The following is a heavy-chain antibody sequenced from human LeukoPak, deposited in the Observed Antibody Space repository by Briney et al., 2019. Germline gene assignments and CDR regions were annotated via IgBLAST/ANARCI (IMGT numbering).Heavy chain of an antibody. CDR3: AREALTMIVVDSNWFDP. CDR2: IWYDGSNK. J-gene: IGHJ5*02. Sequence: PGGSLRLSCAASGLTFSSYGMHWVRQAPGKGLEWVAVIWYDGSNKYYADSVKGRFTISRDNSKNTLYLQMNSLRAEDTAVYYCAREALTMIVVDSNWFDPWGQGTLVTVSS. CDR1: GLTFSSYG. D-gene: IGHD3-22*01. V-gene: IGHV3-33*01.